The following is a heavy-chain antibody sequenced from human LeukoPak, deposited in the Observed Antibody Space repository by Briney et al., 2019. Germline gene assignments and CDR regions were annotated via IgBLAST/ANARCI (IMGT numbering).Heavy chain of an antibody. Sequence: GGSLRLSCAASGFTFSSYAMSWVRQAPGKGLEWVSAISGSGGSTYYADSVKGRFTISRDNSKNTLYLQMNSLRAEDTAVYYCAKDLGSYDSSGYYYLGIVNWFDPWGQGTLVTVSP. V-gene: IGHV3-23*01. CDR2: ISGSGGST. CDR1: GFTFSSYA. CDR3: AKDLGSYDSSGYYYLGIVNWFDP. D-gene: IGHD3-22*01. J-gene: IGHJ5*02.